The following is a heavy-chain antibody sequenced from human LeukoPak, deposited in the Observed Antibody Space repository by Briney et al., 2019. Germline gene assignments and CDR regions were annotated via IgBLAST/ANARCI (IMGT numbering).Heavy chain of an antibody. V-gene: IGHV3-74*01. J-gene: IGHJ5*02. CDR2: INSDGSST. CDR3: ARGGEVLLWFGELSWFDP. Sequence: VQPGGSLRLSCAASGFTFSSYWMHWVRPAPGKGLVWVSRINSDGSSTSYADSGKGRFTISRDNAKNTLYLQMNSLRAEDTAVYYCARGGEVLLWFGELSWFDPWGQGTLVTVSS. CDR1: GFTFSSYW. D-gene: IGHD3-10*01.